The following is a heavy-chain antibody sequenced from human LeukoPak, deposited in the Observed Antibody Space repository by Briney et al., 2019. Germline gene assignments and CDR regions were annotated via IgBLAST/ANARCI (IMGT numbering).Heavy chain of an antibody. CDR3: AREYGSGSEFDP. D-gene: IGHD3-10*01. J-gene: IGHJ5*02. V-gene: IGHV4-34*10. CDR1: GESFSGYS. CDR2: INHSGST. Sequence: PSETLSLTCAVEGESFSGYSWTWIRQPPGKGLEWIGEINHSGSTNYNPSLKSRVTMSVDTSKNQFSLKLRSVTAADTAVYYCAREYGSGSEFDPWGQGTLVTVSS.